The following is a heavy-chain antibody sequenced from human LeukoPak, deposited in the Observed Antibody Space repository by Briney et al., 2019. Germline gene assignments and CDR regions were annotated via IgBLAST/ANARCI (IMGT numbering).Heavy chain of an antibody. CDR1: GFTFSSYG. CDR3: ATRDCTGSGCGYYYMGV. V-gene: IGHV3-30*02. CDR2: IQHDGRDT. Sequence: GGSLRLSCAASGFTFSSYGMYWVRHAPDKGLEWVAFIQHDGRDTYYTNSVKGRFTTSRDNSKSILYLQMNSLRPEDTALYYCATRDCTGSGCGYYYMGVWGKGTTVTVS. J-gene: IGHJ6*03. D-gene: IGHD2-8*02.